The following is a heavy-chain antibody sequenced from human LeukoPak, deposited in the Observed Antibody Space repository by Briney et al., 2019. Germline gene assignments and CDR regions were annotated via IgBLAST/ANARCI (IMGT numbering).Heavy chain of an antibody. CDR1: GFTVSSNY. D-gene: IGHD6-6*01. CDR3: GKTPDSSSSGFRPSFDY. J-gene: IGHJ4*02. CDR2: IYSGGST. V-gene: IGHV3-53*01. Sequence: GGSLRLSCAASGFTVSSNYMSWVRQAPGKGLEWVSVIYSGGSTYYADSVKGRFTISRDNSKNTLYLQMNSLRAEDTAVYYCGKTPDSSSSGFRPSFDYWGQGTLVTVSS.